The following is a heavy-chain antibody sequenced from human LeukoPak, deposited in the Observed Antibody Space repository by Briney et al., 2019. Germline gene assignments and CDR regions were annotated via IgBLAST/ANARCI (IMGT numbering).Heavy chain of an antibody. J-gene: IGHJ4*02. CDR2: IYHSGST. D-gene: IGHD3-22*01. CDR3: ARALNGYYDSSGYYGGYFDY. Sequence: SETLSLTCAVSGGSISSGGYSWSWIRQPPGKGLERIGYIYHSGSTYYNPSLKSRVTISVDRSKNQFSLKLSSVTAADTAVYYCARALNGYYDSSGYYGGYFDYWGQGTLVTVSS. CDR1: GGSISSGGYS. V-gene: IGHV4-30-2*01.